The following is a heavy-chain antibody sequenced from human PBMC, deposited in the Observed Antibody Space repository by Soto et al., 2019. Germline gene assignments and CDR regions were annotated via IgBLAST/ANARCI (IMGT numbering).Heavy chain of an antibody. J-gene: IGHJ3*02. Sequence: SETLSLTCSVSGDSISRIDYYWTWIRQHPEKGLEWIGNIYFRGNTYYSPSLESRLTISVDTSKNQFSLKLTSVTAADPAVYYCAREGGSYDSGGYLIRGAFDIWGQGTMVTVSS. CDR2: IYFRGNT. V-gene: IGHV4-31*03. CDR1: GDSISRIDYY. CDR3: AREGGSYDSGGYLIRGAFDI. D-gene: IGHD3-22*01.